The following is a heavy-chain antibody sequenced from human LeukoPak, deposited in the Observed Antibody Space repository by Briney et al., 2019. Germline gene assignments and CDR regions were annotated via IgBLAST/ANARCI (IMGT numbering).Heavy chain of an antibody. CDR3: ARRDYGGTSASFDI. CDR2: ILPGDSDT. Sequence: GEFPKISCKGSGYNFTTYWVAWVRHMPGKGLEWMGIILPGDSDTRYRRSFQGQVTISADKSISTAYLQWSSLKASDTARYYCARRDYGGTSASFDIWGQGTMVTVSS. V-gene: IGHV5-51*01. D-gene: IGHD4-23*01. CDR1: GYNFTTYW. J-gene: IGHJ3*02.